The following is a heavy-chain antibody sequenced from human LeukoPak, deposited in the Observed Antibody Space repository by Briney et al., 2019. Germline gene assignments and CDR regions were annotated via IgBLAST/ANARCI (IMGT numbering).Heavy chain of an antibody. D-gene: IGHD5-12*01. CDR1: GYTFTSYD. Sequence: GASVKVSCKASGYTFTSYDINWVRQATGQGLEWMGWMNPNSGNTGYAQKFQGRVTMTRNTSISTAYMELSSLRSEDTAVYYCARGGRDIVAPISDVGDWFDPWGQGTLVTVSS. V-gene: IGHV1-8*01. CDR3: ARGGRDIVAPISDVGDWFDP. CDR2: MNPNSGNT. J-gene: IGHJ5*02.